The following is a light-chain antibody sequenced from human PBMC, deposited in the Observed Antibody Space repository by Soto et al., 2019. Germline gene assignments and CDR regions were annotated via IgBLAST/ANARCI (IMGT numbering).Light chain of an antibody. CDR3: QQYGSSPPIT. CDR2: GAS. J-gene: IGKJ5*01. V-gene: IGKV3-20*01. CDR1: QSVSSSY. Sequence: EIVLTQSPGTLSWSPGERATLSCRASQSVSSSYLDWYQQKPGQAPRLLIYGASSRATGIPDRFSGSGSGTDFTLTISRLEPEDFAVYYCQQYGSSPPITFGQGTRLEIK.